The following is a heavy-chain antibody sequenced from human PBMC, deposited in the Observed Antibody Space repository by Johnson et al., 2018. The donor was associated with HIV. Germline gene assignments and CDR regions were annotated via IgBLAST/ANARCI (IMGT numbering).Heavy chain of an antibody. D-gene: IGHD4-23*01. CDR2: INWNGGST. V-gene: IGHV3-20*04. CDR1: GFTFEDYG. J-gene: IGHJ3*02. CDR3: AKDSSLISGSSGGGLDI. Sequence: VQLVESGGRVVRPGGSLRLSCAASGFTFEDYGMSWVREAPGKGLEWVSGINWNGGSTGYVDSVKGRFTISRDNAKNSLYLQMNSLRVEDTALYYCAKDSSLISGSSGGGLDIWGQGTMVTVSS.